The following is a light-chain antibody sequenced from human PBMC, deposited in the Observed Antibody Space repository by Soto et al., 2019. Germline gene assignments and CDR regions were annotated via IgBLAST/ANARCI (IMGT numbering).Light chain of an antibody. V-gene: IGLV1-51*02. CDR1: GSNIGVHS. Sequence: QSVLTQPPSVSAAPGQRVTISCSGSGSNIGVHSVSWYQQLPGTAPKLLIYENHKRPSGITDRFSGSKSGTSATLGITGLQTGDEADYYCGTWDNSLNGGVFGGGTKLTVL. CDR3: GTWDNSLNGGV. CDR2: ENH. J-gene: IGLJ3*02.